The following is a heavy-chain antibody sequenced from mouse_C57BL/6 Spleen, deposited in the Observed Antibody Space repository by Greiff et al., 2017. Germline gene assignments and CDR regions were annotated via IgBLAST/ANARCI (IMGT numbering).Heavy chain of an antibody. CDR2: IHPNSGST. V-gene: IGHV1-64*01. CDR1: GYTFTSYW. D-gene: IGHD1-1*01. J-gene: IGHJ1*03. CDR3: ARGSSPWYFDV. Sequence: QVQLKQPGAELVKPGASVKLSCKASGYTFTSYWMHWVKQRPGQGLEWIGMIHPNSGSTNYNEKFKSKATLTVDKSSSTAYMQLGSLTSEDSAVYYCARGSSPWYFDVWGTGTTVTVSS.